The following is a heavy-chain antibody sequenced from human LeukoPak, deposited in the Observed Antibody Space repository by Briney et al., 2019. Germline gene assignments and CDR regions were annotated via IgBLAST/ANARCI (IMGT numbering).Heavy chain of an antibody. D-gene: IGHD3-3*01. V-gene: IGHV4-59*12. Sequence: SETLSLTCTVSGGSISSYYWSWIRQPPGKGLEWIGYIYYSGSTNYNPSLKSRVTISVDTSKNQFSLKLSSVTAADTAVYYCARYGDFWSGYIFDYWGQGTLVTVSS. CDR3: ARYGDFWSGYIFDY. CDR2: IYYSGST. CDR1: GGSISSYY. J-gene: IGHJ4*02.